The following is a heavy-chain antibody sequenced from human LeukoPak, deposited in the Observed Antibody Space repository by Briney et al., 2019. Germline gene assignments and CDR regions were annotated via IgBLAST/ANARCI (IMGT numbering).Heavy chain of an antibody. Sequence: GGSLRLSCAASGFTFSSYWMSWVRPAPGKGLEWVANTKQDGSEKYYVDSVKGRFTISRDNAKNSLYLQMNSLRAEDTAVYYCARVLWFGESNFDYWGQGTLVTVSS. CDR1: GFTFSSYW. CDR2: TKQDGSEK. V-gene: IGHV3-7*01. J-gene: IGHJ4*02. CDR3: ARVLWFGESNFDY. D-gene: IGHD3-10*01.